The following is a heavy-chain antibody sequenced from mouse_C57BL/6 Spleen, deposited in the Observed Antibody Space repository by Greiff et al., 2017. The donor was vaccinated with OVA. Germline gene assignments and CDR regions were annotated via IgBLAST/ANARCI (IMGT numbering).Heavy chain of an antibody. V-gene: IGHV1-53*01. CDR1: GYTFTSYW. J-gene: IGHJ2*01. CDR2: INPSNGGT. CDR3: ARSAFITTVVDFDY. D-gene: IGHD1-1*01. Sequence: VQLQQSGTELVKPGASVKLSCKASGYTFTSYWMHWVKQRPGQGLEWIGNINPSNGGTNYNEKFKSKATLTVDKSSSTAYMQLSSLTSEDSAVYYCARSAFITTVVDFDYWGQGTTLTVSS.